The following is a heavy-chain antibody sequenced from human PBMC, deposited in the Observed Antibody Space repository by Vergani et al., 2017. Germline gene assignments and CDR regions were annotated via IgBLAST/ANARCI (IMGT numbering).Heavy chain of an antibody. CDR1: GGTFSSYT. J-gene: IGHJ6*03. D-gene: IGHD6-6*01. Sequence: QVQLVQSGAEVKKPGSSVQVSCKASGGTFSSYTISWVRQAPGQGLEWMGRIIPILGIANYAQKFQGRVTITADKSTSTAYMELSSLRSEDTAVYYCARDVSLQSIAAPVYYMDVWGKGTTVTVSS. V-gene: IGHV1-69*08. CDR2: IIPILGIA. CDR3: ARDVSLQSIAAPVYYMDV.